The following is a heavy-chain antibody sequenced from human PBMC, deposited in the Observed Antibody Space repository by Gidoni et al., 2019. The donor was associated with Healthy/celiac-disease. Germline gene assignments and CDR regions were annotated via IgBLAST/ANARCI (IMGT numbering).Heavy chain of an antibody. CDR2: IWYDGSNK. CDR1: GFTFSSYG. CDR3: ARGSGQQLVKFDY. V-gene: IGHV3-33*01. J-gene: IGHJ4*02. D-gene: IGHD6-13*01. Sequence: QVQLVESGGGVVQPGRSLRLSCAASGFTFSSYGMHWVRQAPGKGLGWVAVIWYDGSNKYYADSVKGRFTISRDNSKNTLYLQMNSLRAEDTAVYYCARGSGQQLVKFDYWGQGTLVTVSS.